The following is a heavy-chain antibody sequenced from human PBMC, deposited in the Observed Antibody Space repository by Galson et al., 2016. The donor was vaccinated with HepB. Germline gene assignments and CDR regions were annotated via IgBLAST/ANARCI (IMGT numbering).Heavy chain of an antibody. CDR3: VKDGGQQLVRWERLRKVYYYYPMDV. Sequence: SLRLSCAASGFTVSSYSMNWVRQAPGKGLEWVSYISSSSSTIYYADPVKGRFTISRDNAKNTLYLLMNSLRDEDSAVYYCVKDGGQQLVRWERLRKVYYYYPMDVWGQGTTVTVSS. V-gene: IGHV3-48*02. CDR2: ISSSSSTI. J-gene: IGHJ6*02. D-gene: IGHD6-13*01. CDR1: GFTVSSYS.